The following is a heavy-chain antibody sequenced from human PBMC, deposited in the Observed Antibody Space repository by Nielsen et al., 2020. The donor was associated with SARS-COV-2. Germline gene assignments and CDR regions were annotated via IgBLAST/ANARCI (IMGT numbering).Heavy chain of an antibody. J-gene: IGHJ4*02. V-gene: IGHV1-46*01. D-gene: IGHD5-18*01. CDR1: GYTFTGYY. Sequence: ASVQVSCKASGYTFTGYYMHWLRQAPGQGLEWMGIINPSGGSTSYAQKFQGRVTMTRDTSTSTVYMELSSLRSEDTAVYYCARDRDSYGLSTYYFDYWGQGTLVTVSS. CDR2: INPSGGST. CDR3: ARDRDSYGLSTYYFDY.